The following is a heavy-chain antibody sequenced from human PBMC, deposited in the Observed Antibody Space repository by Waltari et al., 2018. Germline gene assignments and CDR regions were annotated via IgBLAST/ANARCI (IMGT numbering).Heavy chain of an antibody. Sequence: QVQLVQSGAEVKKPGASVKVSCKASGYSFTSYVTSWVRQAPGPGLEWMGWISTYNGNTNYAQKLQGRVTMTTDTSTSTAYMELRSLRSDDTAVYYCARKGYSGSSAGWFDPWGQGTLVTVSS. CDR1: GYSFTSYV. CDR3: ARKGYSGSSAGWFDP. D-gene: IGHD1-26*01. J-gene: IGHJ5*02. V-gene: IGHV1-18*01. CDR2: ISTYNGNT.